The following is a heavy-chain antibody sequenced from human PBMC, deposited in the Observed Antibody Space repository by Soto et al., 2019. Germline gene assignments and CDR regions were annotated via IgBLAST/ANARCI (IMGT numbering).Heavy chain of an antibody. CDR3: AHRGSSCEFDY. Sequence: SGPTLGNPTQTLTLTCTFSGVSLSTSGGGVGWIRQPPGKSLEWLALTYWNDDKRYSPSMKSRLNITKDTSKNKVVLTMTNMDPVDTATYYCAHRGSSCEFDYWGQGTLVTVSS. V-gene: IGHV2-5*01. J-gene: IGHJ4*02. D-gene: IGHD2-2*01. CDR2: TYWNDDK. CDR1: GVSLSTSGGG.